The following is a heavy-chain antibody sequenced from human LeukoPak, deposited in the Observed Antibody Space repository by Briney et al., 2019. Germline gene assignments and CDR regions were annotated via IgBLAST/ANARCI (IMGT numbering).Heavy chain of an antibody. V-gene: IGHV3-30*18. D-gene: IGHD6-6*01. CDR2: ISYDGSNK. Sequence: GGSLRLSCAASGFTFSGYGMHWVRQAPGKGLEWVAVISYDGSNKYYADSVKGRFTISRDNSKNTLYLQMNSLRAEDTAVYYCAKDRDSYYFDYWGQGTLVTVSS. CDR3: AKDRDSYYFDY. J-gene: IGHJ4*02. CDR1: GFTFSGYG.